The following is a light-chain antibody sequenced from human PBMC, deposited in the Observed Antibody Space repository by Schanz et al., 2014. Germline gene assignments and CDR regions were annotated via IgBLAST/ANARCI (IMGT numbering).Light chain of an antibody. CDR3: SSYADSNNLV. J-gene: IGLJ2*01. Sequence: QSALTQPPSVSGSPGQSVTISCTGSSSDVGRYNRVSWFQQPPGTAPKLMIFQVNSRPSGVPDRFSGSKSGNTASLTVSGLQAEDEAVYYCSSYADSNNLVFGGGTKLTV. CDR2: QVN. CDR1: SSDVGRYNR. V-gene: IGLV2-18*02.